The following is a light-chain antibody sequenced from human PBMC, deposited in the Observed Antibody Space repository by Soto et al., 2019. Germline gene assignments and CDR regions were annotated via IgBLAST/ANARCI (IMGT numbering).Light chain of an antibody. J-gene: IGKJ4*01. CDR3: QQRSAWPPT. V-gene: IGKV3-11*01. CDR2: DAS. CDR1: QSVSSY. Sequence: ENVLTQSPATLSLSPGERATLSCRASQSVSSYLAWYQQKPGQAPRLLIYDASNWATGIPARFSGSGSGTDFTLTISGLEPEDFAVYYCQQRSAWPPTFGGGTKVEIK.